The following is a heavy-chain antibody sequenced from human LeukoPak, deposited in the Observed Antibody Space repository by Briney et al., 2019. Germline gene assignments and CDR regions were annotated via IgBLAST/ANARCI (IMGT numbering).Heavy chain of an antibody. CDR2: IYYSGST. D-gene: IGHD3-9*01. J-gene: IGHJ4*02. CDR1: GGSISSSSYY. V-gene: IGHV4-39*07. Sequence: SETLSLTCTVSGGSISSSSYYWGWIRQPPGKGLEWIGSIYYSGSTYYNPSLKSRVTISVDTSKNQFSLKLSSVTAADTAIYYCAKDRTFDWLPNDYWGQGTLVTVSS. CDR3: AKDRTFDWLPNDY.